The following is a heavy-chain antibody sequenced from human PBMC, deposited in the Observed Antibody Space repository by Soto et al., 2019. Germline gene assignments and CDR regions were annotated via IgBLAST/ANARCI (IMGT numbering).Heavy chain of an antibody. V-gene: IGHV4-31*03. Sequence: QVQLQESGPGLVKPSQTLSLTCTVSGGSISSGAYYWSWIRQHPGKGLEWIGYIYNSGKNYYNPSLKSRVAISVDTSKNQFSLKLSSVTAAETAVYYCARVLYYGDNEAFDIWGPGTMVTVSS. CDR3: ARVLYYGDNEAFDI. CDR1: GGSISSGAYY. CDR2: IYNSGKN. D-gene: IGHD4-17*01. J-gene: IGHJ3*02.